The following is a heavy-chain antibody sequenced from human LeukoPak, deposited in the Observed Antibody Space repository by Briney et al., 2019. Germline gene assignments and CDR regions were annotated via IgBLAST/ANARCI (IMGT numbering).Heavy chain of an antibody. V-gene: IGHV3-53*01. CDR1: GFSVSNNY. CDR3: ARVDYSYGPPYYYFYYMDV. CDR2: VYSGGNT. D-gene: IGHD4-11*01. Sequence: GGSLRLSCAASGFSVSNNYMTWVRQAPGKGLEWVSVVYSGGNTYYADFVKGRFTISRDNSKNTLYLQMNSLTVEDTAVYYCARVDYSYGPPYYYFYYMDVWGKGTTVTVSS. J-gene: IGHJ6*03.